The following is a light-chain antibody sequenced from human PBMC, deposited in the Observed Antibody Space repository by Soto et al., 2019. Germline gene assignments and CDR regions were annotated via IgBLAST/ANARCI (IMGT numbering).Light chain of an antibody. CDR2: DGS. CDR3: QHYNSYSEA. V-gene: IGKV1-5*01. J-gene: IGKJ1*01. CDR1: QSISSW. Sequence: DIQMTQSPATLSASVGDRVTITCRASQSISSWLAWYQQKPGKAPKLLIYDGSSFESGVPSRFSGSGSGTEFTLTISSLQPDDFATYYCQHYNSYSEAFGQGTKVDI.